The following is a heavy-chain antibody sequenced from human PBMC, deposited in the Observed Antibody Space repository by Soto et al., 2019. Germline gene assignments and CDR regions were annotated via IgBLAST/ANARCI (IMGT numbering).Heavy chain of an antibody. V-gene: IGHV3-73*01. CDR1: GFTFSGSA. CDR3: TRLRSGIDAFDI. CDR2: IRSKANCYAT. Sequence: GGSLRLSCAASGFTFSGSAMHWVRQASGKGLEWVGRIRSKANCYATAYAASVKGRFTISRDDSKNTAYLQMNSLKTEDTAVYYCTRLRSGIDAFDIWGQGTMVTVSS. J-gene: IGHJ3*02.